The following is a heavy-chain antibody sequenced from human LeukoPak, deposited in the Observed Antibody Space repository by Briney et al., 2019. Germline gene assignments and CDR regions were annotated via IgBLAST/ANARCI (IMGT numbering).Heavy chain of an antibody. D-gene: IGHD5-18*01. J-gene: IGHJ4*02. CDR1: GGSSSGYY. CDR2: INHSGST. Sequence: SETLSLTCAVYGGSSSGYYWSWIRQPPGKGLEWIGEINHSGSTNYNPSLKSRVTISVDTSKNQFSLKLSSVTAADTAVYYCARFHGYSYGYDYWGQGTLVTVSS. V-gene: IGHV4-34*01. CDR3: ARFHGYSYGYDY.